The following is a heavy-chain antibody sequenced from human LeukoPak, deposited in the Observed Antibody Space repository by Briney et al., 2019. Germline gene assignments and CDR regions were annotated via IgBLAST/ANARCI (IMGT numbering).Heavy chain of an antibody. Sequence: PSETLSLTCTVSGGSISGSSYYWGWIRQPPGKGLEWIGSMYYSGSTYYNPPLESRVTISVDTSKNQLSLKLTSVTAADTAVYYCARGRFTMVRGVTRFEEFDYWGQGTLVTVSS. J-gene: IGHJ4*02. V-gene: IGHV4-39*01. CDR1: GGSISGSSYY. D-gene: IGHD3-10*01. CDR3: ARGRFTMVRGVTRFEEFDY. CDR2: MYYSGST.